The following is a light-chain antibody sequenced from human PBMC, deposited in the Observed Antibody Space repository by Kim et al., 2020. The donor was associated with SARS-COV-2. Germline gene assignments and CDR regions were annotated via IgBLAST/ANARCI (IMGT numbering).Light chain of an antibody. Sequence: TGQTASITCSGYKVGDKYVSWYQQTPGHSPVVVIYQDNQRPSGIPERFSGSNSGNTATLTISGTQAMDEADYYCQAWDSSTHNYVFGAGTKVTVL. CDR3: QAWDSSTHNYV. CDR2: QDN. V-gene: IGLV3-1*01. CDR1: KVGDKY. J-gene: IGLJ1*01.